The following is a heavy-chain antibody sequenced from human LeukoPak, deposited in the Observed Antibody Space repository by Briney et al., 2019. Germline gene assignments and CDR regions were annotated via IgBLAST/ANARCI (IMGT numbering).Heavy chain of an antibody. CDR1: GYTFTSYG. V-gene: IGHV1-18*01. CDR3: ASGDYYDSSGYYYN. J-gene: IGHJ4*02. Sequence: ASVKVSCKASGYTFTSYGISWVRQAPGQGLEWMGWISAYNGNTNYAQKLQGGVTMTTDTSTSTAYMELRSLRSDDTAVYYCASGDYYDSSGYYYNWGQGTLVTVSS. D-gene: IGHD3-22*01. CDR2: ISAYNGNT.